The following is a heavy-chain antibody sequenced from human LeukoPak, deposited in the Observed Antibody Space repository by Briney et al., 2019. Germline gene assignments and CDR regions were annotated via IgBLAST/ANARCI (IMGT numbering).Heavy chain of an antibody. CDR3: ASRDPCSGDICYGLAY. CDR1: GFTISNNG. V-gene: IGHV3-23*01. J-gene: IGHJ4*02. CDR2: LSWTRHDT. D-gene: IGHD2-15*01. Sequence: GGSLRLSCAASGFTISNNGMHWVRRAPGKGLEWVSGLSWTRHDTYYADSVKGRFTISRDNFKNTLYLQMNSLRGDDTATYYCASRDPCSGDICYGLAYWGQGTLVTVST.